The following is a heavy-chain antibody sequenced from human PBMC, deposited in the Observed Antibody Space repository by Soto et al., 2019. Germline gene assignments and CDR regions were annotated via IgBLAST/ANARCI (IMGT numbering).Heavy chain of an antibody. V-gene: IGHV4-4*07. J-gene: IGHJ3*02. Sequence: SETLSLTCTVSGGSINNYYRWSWIRQSAGKGLEYIGRISVNGNNNYNPSLRSQVTMSVETSTDKFSLKLSSLTAADTSMYYCARLQFPDVTGAFDSWGQGTMVT. CDR1: GGSINNYY. D-gene: IGHD2-21*01. CDR3: ARLQFPDVTGAFDS. CDR2: ISVNGNN.